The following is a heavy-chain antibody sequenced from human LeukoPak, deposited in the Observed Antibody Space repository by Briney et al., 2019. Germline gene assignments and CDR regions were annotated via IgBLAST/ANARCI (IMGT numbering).Heavy chain of an antibody. Sequence: GGSLRLSCAAFGFTFKIYTMNWVRQAPGKGLEWLSSISYSGDNRGGNTYYADSVRGRFSISRDTSQNTEFLQMSSLRVDDTAAYYCVGTFTVFGVVATIAWGQGTLVTVSS. CDR3: VGTFTVFGVVATIA. V-gene: IGHV3-23*01. J-gene: IGHJ4*02. D-gene: IGHD3-3*01. CDR2: ISYSGDNRGGNT. CDR1: GFTFKIYT.